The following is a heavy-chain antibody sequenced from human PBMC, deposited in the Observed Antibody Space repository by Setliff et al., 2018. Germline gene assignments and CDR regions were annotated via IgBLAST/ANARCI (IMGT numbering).Heavy chain of an antibody. CDR3: ARDSTELGHVYYASGSYPIDY. J-gene: IGHJ4*02. D-gene: IGHD3-10*01. Sequence: PGGSLRLSCAASGFTFSNSWMNWVRQAPGKGLEWVSAISGRDSSTYYADSVKCRFTVSRDISRNTVFLDMNSLRAEDTAVYYCARDSTELGHVYYASGSYPIDYWGQGTLVTVSS. CDR2: ISGRDSST. V-gene: IGHV3-23*01. CDR1: GFTFSNSW.